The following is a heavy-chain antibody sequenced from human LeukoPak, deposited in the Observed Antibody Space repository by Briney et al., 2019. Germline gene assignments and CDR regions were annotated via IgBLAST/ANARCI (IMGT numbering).Heavy chain of an antibody. CDR1: GFTFSSYA. D-gene: IGHD2-2*01. CDR3: AKDPRYAGPATRPPTFQH. J-gene: IGHJ1*01. CDR2: ISGSGGST. V-gene: IGHV3-23*01. Sequence: GGSLRLSCAASGFTFSSYAMSWVRQAPGKGLEWVSAISGSGGSTYYADSVKGRFTISRDNSKNTLYLQMNSLRAEDTAVYYCAKDPRYAGPATRPPTFQHWGQGTLVTVSS.